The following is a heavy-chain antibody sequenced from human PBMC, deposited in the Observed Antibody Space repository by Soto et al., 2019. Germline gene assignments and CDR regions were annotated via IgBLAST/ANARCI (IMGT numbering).Heavy chain of an antibody. Sequence: QVQLVQSGAEVKKPGSSVKVSCKASGGTFSSYAISWVRQAPGQGLEWMGGIIPIFGTANYAQKFQGRVTIXXDXSXXTAYMGLRSLRSEDTAVYYCARVRLWHYYYYGMDVWGQGTTVTVSS. D-gene: IGHD3-10*01. J-gene: IGHJ6*02. V-gene: IGHV1-69*12. CDR2: IIPIFGTA. CDR1: GGTFSSYA. CDR3: ARVRLWHYYYYGMDV.